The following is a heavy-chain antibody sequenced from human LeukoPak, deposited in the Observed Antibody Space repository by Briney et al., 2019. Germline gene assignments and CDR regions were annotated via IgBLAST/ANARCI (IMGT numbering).Heavy chain of an antibody. V-gene: IGHV4-59*12. CDR1: GASIRSYH. CDR3: ARGLRSSDY. Sequence: PSETLSLTCTVSGASIRSYHWTGIRQPPGTGLEWIGYINPSGSTNYNPSLKSRVTISEDTSKNQFSLKLTSVTAADTAVYYCARGLRSSDYWGQGTLVTVSS. J-gene: IGHJ4*02. D-gene: IGHD4-17*01. CDR2: INPSGST.